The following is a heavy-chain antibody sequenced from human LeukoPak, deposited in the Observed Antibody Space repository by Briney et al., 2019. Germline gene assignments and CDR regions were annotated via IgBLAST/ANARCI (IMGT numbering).Heavy chain of an antibody. CDR1: GGSIGTYS. CDR2: IYYSGTT. Sequence: PSETLSLTCTVSGGSIGTYSWNWIRQPPGKGLEWIGYIYYSGTTNSNPSLKSRVTISVDTSKNQFSLKLSSVTAADTAVYYCARAAGYYDILTGVNWFDPWGQGTLVTVSS. J-gene: IGHJ5*02. D-gene: IGHD3-9*01. V-gene: IGHV4-59*12. CDR3: ARAAGYYDILTGVNWFDP.